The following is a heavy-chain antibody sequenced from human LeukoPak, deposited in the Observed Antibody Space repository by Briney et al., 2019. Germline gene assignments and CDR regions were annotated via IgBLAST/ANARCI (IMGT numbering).Heavy chain of an antibody. CDR1: GGSISGYY. Sequence: SETLSLTCTVSGGSISGYYCSWVRQPPGKGLEWIGYMYYSGNTNSNPSLKSRVTISVDTSKNQCSLKLSSVTAADTAVYYGARVNDYGSVLWGQGTRVTVSS. J-gene: IGHJ3*01. CDR2: MYYSGNT. CDR3: ARVNDYGSVL. D-gene: IGHD3-10*01. V-gene: IGHV4-59*01.